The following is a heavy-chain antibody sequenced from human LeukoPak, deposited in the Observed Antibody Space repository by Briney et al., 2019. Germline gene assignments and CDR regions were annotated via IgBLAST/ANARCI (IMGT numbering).Heavy chain of an antibody. V-gene: IGHV4-59*08. Sequence: PSETLSLTCTVSGGSISSYYWSWIRQPPGKGLEWIGYIYYSGSTNYNPSPKSRVTISVDTSKNQFSLKLSSVTAADTAVYYWARVYSSGWYDVRGYYFDYWGQGTLVTVSS. CDR2: IYYSGST. CDR1: GGSISSYY. J-gene: IGHJ4*02. CDR3: ARVYSSGWYDVRGYYFDY. D-gene: IGHD6-19*01.